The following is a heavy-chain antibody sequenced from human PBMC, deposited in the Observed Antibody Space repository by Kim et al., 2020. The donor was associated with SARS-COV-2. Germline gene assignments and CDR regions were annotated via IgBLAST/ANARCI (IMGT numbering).Heavy chain of an antibody. D-gene: IGHD3-10*01. CDR2: IYTRGSN. CDR3: ARVITMAQIWGHYYYYVDV. Sequence: SETLSLTCTVSGGYISSYYWSWIRQPAGKGLEWIGRIYTRGSNNYNPYLKSRVTMSVETSKNQFSLKLSSVIAADTAVYYCARVITMAQIWGHYYYYVDVWGKGTTVTVSS. J-gene: IGHJ6*03. V-gene: IGHV4-4*07. CDR1: GGYISSYY.